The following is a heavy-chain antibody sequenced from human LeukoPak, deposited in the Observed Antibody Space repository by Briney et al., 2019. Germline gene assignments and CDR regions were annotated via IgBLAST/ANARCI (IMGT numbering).Heavy chain of an antibody. Sequence: GGSLRLSCAASGSTFDDYTMHWVRQAPGKGLEWVSLLSWDGGSTYYADSVKGRFTISRDNSKNSLYLQMNSLRTEDTALYYCAKDIGVGYCNGCLFDYWGQGTLVTVSS. V-gene: IGHV3-43*01. CDR3: AKDIGVGYCNGCLFDY. CDR2: LSWDGGST. D-gene: IGHD2-15*01. CDR1: GSTFDDYT. J-gene: IGHJ4*02.